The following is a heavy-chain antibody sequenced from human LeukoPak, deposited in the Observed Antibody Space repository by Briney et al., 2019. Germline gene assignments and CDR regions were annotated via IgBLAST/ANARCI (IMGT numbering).Heavy chain of an antibody. D-gene: IGHD3-3*01. CDR2: IYYSGST. Sequence: KTSGTLSLTCTASGGSISSYYWSWIRQPPGKGLEWVGYIYYSGSTNYNPSLKSRVTISVDTSKNQFSLKLSSVTDADTAVYYCARADVLRFLEWFDGHAFDIWGQGTMVTVSS. J-gene: IGHJ3*02. CDR3: ARADVLRFLEWFDGHAFDI. V-gene: IGHV4-59*01. CDR1: GGSISSYY.